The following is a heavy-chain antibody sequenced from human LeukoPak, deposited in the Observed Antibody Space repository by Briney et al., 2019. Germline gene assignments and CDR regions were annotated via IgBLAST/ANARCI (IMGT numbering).Heavy chain of an antibody. V-gene: IGHV4-59*01. CDR3: ARGGGGYCSSTSCYVDWFDP. J-gene: IGHJ5*02. CDR1: GASIGDYY. CDR2: IYYTGST. D-gene: IGHD2-2*01. Sequence: SETLSLTCTVSGASIGDYYWSWIRQPPGKGLEWIRYIYYTGSTNYNPSLKSRVTISVDRSKDQFSLKVNSVTAADTAVYYCARGGGGYCSSTSCYVDWFDPWGQGTLVTVSS.